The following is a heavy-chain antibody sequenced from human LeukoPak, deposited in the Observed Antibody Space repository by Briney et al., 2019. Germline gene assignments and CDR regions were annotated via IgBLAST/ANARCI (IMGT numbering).Heavy chain of an antibody. CDR1: GFTVSSNY. Sequence: GGSLRLSCAASGFTVSSNYMNWVRQAPGKGLEWVSVIYTGGSTYYADSVKGRFTISRDNSKNTLYLQMNSLRAGDTAVYYCARNLPVDYWGQGTLVTVSS. CDR3: ARNLPVDY. J-gene: IGHJ4*02. CDR2: IYTGGST. V-gene: IGHV3-53*01.